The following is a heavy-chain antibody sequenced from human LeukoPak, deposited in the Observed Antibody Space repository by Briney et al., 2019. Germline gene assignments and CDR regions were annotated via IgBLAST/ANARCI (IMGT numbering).Heavy chain of an antibody. CDR2: ISYDGSNK. V-gene: IGHV3-30*18. Sequence: GRSLRLSCAASGFTFSSYAMHWVRQAPGKGLEWVAVISYDGSNKYYADSMKGRFTFSRENSKNTLYLQMKSPRGEDTAVYYCAKGPSPFYCSRTSCSPYGMDVWGKGTTVTVSS. D-gene: IGHD2-2*01. CDR3: AKGPSPFYCSRTSCSPYGMDV. J-gene: IGHJ6*04. CDR1: GFTFSSYA.